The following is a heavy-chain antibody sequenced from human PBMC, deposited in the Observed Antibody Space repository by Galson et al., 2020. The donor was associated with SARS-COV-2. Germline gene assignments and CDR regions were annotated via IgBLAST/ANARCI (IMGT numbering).Heavy chain of an antibody. CDR3: ARSRQDVTIIVVAITGCFYYMDV. Sequence: SETLSLTCAVYGGSFSDYYWRWIRQPPGKGLEWIGETNHSGSVNYNPSLKSRVTITADTSKNQFSLRLSSVTAADTAVYYCARSRQDVTIIVVAITGCFYYMDVWGKGTPVTISS. CDR1: GGSFSDYY. D-gene: IGHD3-22*01. V-gene: IGHV4-34*01. CDR2: TNHSGSV. J-gene: IGHJ6*03.